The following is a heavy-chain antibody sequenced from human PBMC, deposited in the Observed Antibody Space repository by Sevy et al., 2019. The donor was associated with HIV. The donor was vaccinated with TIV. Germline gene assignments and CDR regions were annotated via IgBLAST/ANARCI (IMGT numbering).Heavy chain of an antibody. J-gene: IGHJ4*02. D-gene: IGHD6-19*01. V-gene: IGHV3-30-3*01. CDR1: GFTFSSYA. CDR3: ARTYGSGWSHFDY. CDR2: ISYDGSNK. Sequence: GGSLRLSCAASGFTFSSYAMHWVRQAPGKGLEWVAVISYDGSNKYYADSVKGRFTMSRANSKNTLYLQMNSLRAEDTAVYYCARTYGSGWSHFDYWGQGTLVTVSS.